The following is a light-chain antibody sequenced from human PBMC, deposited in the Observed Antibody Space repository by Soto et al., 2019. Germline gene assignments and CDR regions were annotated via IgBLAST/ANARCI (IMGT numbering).Light chain of an antibody. CDR3: HQYGSSPPRT. Sequence: EIVLTQSPGILSLSPGERATLSCRASQSVSNDFLAWYQQKPGQAPRLLIYGASTRATDVPGRFSCSGSGADFTLSTSSLQPEDFAVYYCHQYGSSPPRTFGQGTKVEMK. CDR1: QSVSNDF. V-gene: IGKV3-20*01. J-gene: IGKJ1*01. CDR2: GAS.